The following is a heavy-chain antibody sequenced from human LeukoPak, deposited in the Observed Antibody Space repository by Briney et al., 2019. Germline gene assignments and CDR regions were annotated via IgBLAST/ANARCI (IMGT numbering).Heavy chain of an antibody. J-gene: IGHJ3*02. CDR1: GGSLTTYY. CDR2: IYYSGNT. CDR3: ARHLLYRSGWYNVGAFDI. V-gene: IGHV4-59*08. Sequence: PSETLSLTCTVSGGSLTTYYWSWIRQPPGKGLEWIGYIYYSGNTNYNPSLKSRVTISVDTSKNQFSLSLSSVTAADTAVYYCARHLLYRSGWYNVGAFDIRGQGTTVTVSS. D-gene: IGHD6-19*01.